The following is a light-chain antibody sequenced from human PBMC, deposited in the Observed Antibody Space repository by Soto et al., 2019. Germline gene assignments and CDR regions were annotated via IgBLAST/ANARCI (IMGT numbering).Light chain of an antibody. CDR1: ISNIGSNT. J-gene: IGLJ1*01. CDR3: AAWDDSLNRYV. V-gene: IGLV1-44*01. CDR2: SNN. Sequence: QSVLTQPPSASGTPGQRVTISCSGSISNIGSNTVNWYQQLPGTAPKLLIYSNNQRPSGVPDRFSGSKSGTSASLAISGLQSEDEADYYCAAWDDSLNRYVFGTGTKVTVL.